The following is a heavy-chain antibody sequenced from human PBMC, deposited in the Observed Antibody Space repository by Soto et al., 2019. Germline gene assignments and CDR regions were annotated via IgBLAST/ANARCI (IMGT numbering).Heavy chain of an antibody. CDR3: ARGKGEYSYGLCFDY. J-gene: IGHJ4*02. V-gene: IGHV1-69*13. D-gene: IGHD5-18*01. Sequence: SVKVSCKASGGTFSIYAISWVRQAAGQGLEWMGGIIPIFGTANYAQKFQGRVTITADESTSTAYMELSSLRSEDTAVYYCARGKGEYSYGLCFDYWGQGTLVTVSS. CDR1: GGTFSIYA. CDR2: IIPIFGTA.